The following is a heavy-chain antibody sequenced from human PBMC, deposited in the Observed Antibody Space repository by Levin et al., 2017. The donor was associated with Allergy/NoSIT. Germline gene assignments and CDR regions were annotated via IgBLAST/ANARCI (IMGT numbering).Heavy chain of an antibody. J-gene: IGHJ4*02. CDR2: AYASGAT. V-gene: IGHV3-66*01. CDR1: GFSVRSDC. D-gene: IGHD3-16*01. CDR3: VSESGGVDHESWGFDY. Sequence: LSLTCAGSGFSVRSDCMNWVRQAPGKGLEWVSVAYASGATYYADSVKGRFTVSRDNSKNTLDLQMNSLRADDTAVYYCVSESGGVDHESWGFDYWGQGTRVTVSS.